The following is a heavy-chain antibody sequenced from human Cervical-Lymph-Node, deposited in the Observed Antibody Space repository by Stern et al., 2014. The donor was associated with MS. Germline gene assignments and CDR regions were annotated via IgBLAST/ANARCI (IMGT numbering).Heavy chain of an antibody. CDR2: INAGNGNT. V-gene: IGHV1-3*01. Sequence: QVQLGQSGAEVKKPGASVKVSCKASGYTFTSYAMHWVRQAPGQRLEWMGWINAGNGNTKYSQKFQGRVTITRDTSASTAYMELSSLRSEDTAVYYCARASSGWYSRPYYFDYWGQGTLVTVSS. J-gene: IGHJ4*02. CDR3: ARASSGWYSRPYYFDY. CDR1: GYTFTSYA. D-gene: IGHD6-19*01.